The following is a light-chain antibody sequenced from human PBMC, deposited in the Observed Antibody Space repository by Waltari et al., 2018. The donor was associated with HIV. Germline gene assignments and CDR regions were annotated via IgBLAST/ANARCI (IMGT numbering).Light chain of an antibody. Sequence: HSVLTQPPSVSGAPGQKVPISCTGSSYNIGASSDVNWYQQLPGTAPRLLIHGNSYRPSGVPDRFSGSRSGTSASLAITGLQAEDEADYYCQSYDSNLSGSVFGGGTKLTVL. CDR3: QSYDSNLSGSV. V-gene: IGLV1-40*01. CDR2: GNS. CDR1: SYNIGASSD. J-gene: IGLJ2*01.